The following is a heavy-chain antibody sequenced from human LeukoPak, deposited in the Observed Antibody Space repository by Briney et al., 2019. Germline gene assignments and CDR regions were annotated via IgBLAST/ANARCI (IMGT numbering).Heavy chain of an antibody. CDR1: GFTVSSNY. CDR2: IYSGGNT. J-gene: IGHJ4*02. CDR3: ARDLYRVYKGDYFDY. V-gene: IGHV3-66*01. Sequence: PGGSLRLSCAASGFTVSSNYMSWVRQAPGKGLEWVSVIYSGGNTYYADSVKGRFTISRDNSKNTLYLQMNSLRVEDTAVYYCARDLYRVYKGDYFDYWGQGTLVTVSS. D-gene: IGHD5/OR15-5a*01.